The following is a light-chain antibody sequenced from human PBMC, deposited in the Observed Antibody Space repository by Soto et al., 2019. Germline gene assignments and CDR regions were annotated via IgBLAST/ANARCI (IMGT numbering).Light chain of an antibody. CDR1: QSVSHSY. V-gene: IGKV3-20*01. CDR2: GAS. J-gene: IGKJ1*01. Sequence: EIVLTQSPGTLSLSPGERATLSCRASQSVSHSYLAWYQQKPGQAPRLLIYGASSRATGIPDRFRGSGSGTASTPTINTLEPEDLAVSCCQQYGCCPSTSGHGTKVEIK. CDR3: QQYGCCPST.